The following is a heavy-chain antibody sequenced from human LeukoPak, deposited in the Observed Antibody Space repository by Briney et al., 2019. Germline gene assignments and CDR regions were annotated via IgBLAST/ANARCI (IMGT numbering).Heavy chain of an antibody. CDR2: IYYSGST. J-gene: IGHJ4*02. CDR1: GGSISSSSYY. V-gene: IGHV4-39*07. CDR3: ARGTMTTVTYYFDY. Sequence: SETLSLTRTVSGGSISSSSYYWGWIRQPPGKGLEWIGSIYYSGSTYYNPSLKSRVTISVDTSKNQFSLKLSSVTAADTAVYYCARGTMTTVTYYFDYWGQGTLVTVSS. D-gene: IGHD4-17*01.